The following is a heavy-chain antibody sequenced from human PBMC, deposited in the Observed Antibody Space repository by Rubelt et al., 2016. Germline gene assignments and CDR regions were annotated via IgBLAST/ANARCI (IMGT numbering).Heavy chain of an antibody. CDR3: AKDRAVGFWSGYPDY. J-gene: IGHJ4*02. CDR1: GFTFSSYW. CDR2: IKEDGSET. V-gene: IGHV3-7*04. Sequence: RLSCAASGFTFSSYWMSWARQAPGKGLEWLANIKEDGSETYHVDSVRGRFTISRDNSKNTLDLQMNSLRHDDTAVYYCAKDRAVGFWSGYPDYWGQGTPVTVSS. D-gene: IGHD3-3*01.